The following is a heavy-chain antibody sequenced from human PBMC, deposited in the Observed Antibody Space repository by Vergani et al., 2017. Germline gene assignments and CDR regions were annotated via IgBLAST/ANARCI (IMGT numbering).Heavy chain of an antibody. CDR2: IYYSGST. D-gene: IGHD1-14*01. CDR3: ARAPTLGPSEMGYYYYGMDV. CDR1: GGSISSYY. J-gene: IGHJ6*02. V-gene: IGHV4-59*12. Sequence: QVQLQESGPGLVKPSETLSLTCTVSGGSISSYYWSWIRQPPGKGLGWIGYIYYSGSTYYNPSLKSRVTISVDTSKNQFSLKLSSVTAADTAVYYCARAPTLGPSEMGYYYYGMDVWGQGTTVTVSS.